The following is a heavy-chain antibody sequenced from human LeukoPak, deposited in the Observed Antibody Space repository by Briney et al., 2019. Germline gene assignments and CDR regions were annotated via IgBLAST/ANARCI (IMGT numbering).Heavy chain of an antibody. Sequence: GGSLRLSCAASGFMFNVYAMSWVRQAPGEGLEWVSGISGSGDYTFYADSVKGRFTISGDNSKNTLYLQMNSLRAEDTAVYYCAKARIAVADHADWGQGTLVTVSS. CDR3: AKARIAVADHAD. V-gene: IGHV3-23*01. CDR1: GFMFNVYA. J-gene: IGHJ4*02. CDR2: ISGSGDYT. D-gene: IGHD6-19*01.